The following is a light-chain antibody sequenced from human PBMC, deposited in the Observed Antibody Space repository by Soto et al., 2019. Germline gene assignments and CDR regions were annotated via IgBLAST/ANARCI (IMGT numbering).Light chain of an antibody. Sequence: QSVLTQPPSVSGAPGQRVTISCTGSSSNIGAGYDVHWYQQLPGTAPKLLIYGNGNRPSGVPDRFSGSKSGTSASLAITGLQAEDEADYYCQSYDSSLSGSLVVFGGGTQLTVL. J-gene: IGLJ2*01. CDR2: GNG. CDR1: SSNIGAGYD. CDR3: QSYDSSLSGSLVV. V-gene: IGLV1-40*01.